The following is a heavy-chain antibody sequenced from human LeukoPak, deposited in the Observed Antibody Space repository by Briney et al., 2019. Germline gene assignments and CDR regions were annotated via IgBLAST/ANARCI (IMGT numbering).Heavy chain of an antibody. J-gene: IGHJ6*02. CDR3: AASVVVPAAKLSYYYYGMDV. Sequence: GASVKVSCKASGYTFTSYGISWVRQAPGQGLEWMGWISAYNGNTNYAQKLQGRVTMTTDTSTSTAYMELRSLRSDDTAVYYRAASVVVPAAKLSYYYYGMDVWGQGTTVTVSS. D-gene: IGHD2-2*01. CDR1: GYTFTSYG. V-gene: IGHV1-18*01. CDR2: ISAYNGNT.